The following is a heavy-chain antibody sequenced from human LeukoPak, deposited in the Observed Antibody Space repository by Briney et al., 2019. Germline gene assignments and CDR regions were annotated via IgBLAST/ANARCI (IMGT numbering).Heavy chain of an antibody. CDR2: ISRSGTLI. D-gene: IGHD4-17*01. Sequence: QPGRSLRLSCAASGFTFSVYSINWVRQAPGKGLEWVSSISRSGTLIYYADSVKGRFTISRDNAKNSLYLQMNSLSAEDTAVYYCTRATSLGETLRDFDHWGQGTLVTVSS. J-gene: IGHJ4*02. V-gene: IGHV3-21*01. CDR1: GFTFSVYS. CDR3: TRATSLGETLRDFDH.